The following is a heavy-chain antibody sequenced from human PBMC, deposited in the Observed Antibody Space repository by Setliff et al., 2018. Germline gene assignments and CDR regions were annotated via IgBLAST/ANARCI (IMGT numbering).Heavy chain of an antibody. J-gene: IGHJ4*02. CDR1: GASITSGGFY. V-gene: IGHV4-61*09. CDR3: ARSPSSGAYWNPRPFYSDY. CDR2: ISPSGST. Sequence: PWETLSLTCSVSGASITSGGFYWTWIRQPAGKGLEWIGHISPSGSTTYNPSVKSRVTISLDTSKNHFSLKLDSVTAADTALYYCARSPSSGAYWNPRPFYSDYWARGTLVTVSS. D-gene: IGHD1-26*01.